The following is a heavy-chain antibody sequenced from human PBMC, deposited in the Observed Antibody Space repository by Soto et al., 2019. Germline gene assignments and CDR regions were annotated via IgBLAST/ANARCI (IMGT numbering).Heavy chain of an antibody. CDR2: INPSGGST. D-gene: IGHD6-6*01. CDR3: ARGVTYSSSSPPYGMDV. CDR1: GYTFTSCY. J-gene: IGHJ6*02. Sequence: GASVNVSCKSSGYTFTSCYIHWGREAPGQGLEWMGIINPSGGSTSYAQKFQGRVTMTRDTSTSTVYMEPSSLRSEDTAVYYCARGVTYSSSSPPYGMDVWGQGTTVTVSS. V-gene: IGHV1-46*01.